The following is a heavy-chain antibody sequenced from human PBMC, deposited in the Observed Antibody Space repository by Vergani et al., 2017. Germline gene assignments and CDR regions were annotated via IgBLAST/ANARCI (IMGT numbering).Heavy chain of an antibody. CDR3: ATAQGEQWLVYGYFDY. V-gene: IGHV1-24*01. CDR1: GDTLTELS. Sequence: QVQQVQSGAEVKKPGASVKVSCKVSGDTLTELSMHWVRQAPGKGREWRGGFDPEDGETIYAQKFQGRVTMTEDPSTDTAYMELSSLRSEDTAVYYCATAQGEQWLVYGYFDYWGQGPLVTVSS. J-gene: IGHJ4*02. CDR2: FDPEDGET. D-gene: IGHD6-19*01.